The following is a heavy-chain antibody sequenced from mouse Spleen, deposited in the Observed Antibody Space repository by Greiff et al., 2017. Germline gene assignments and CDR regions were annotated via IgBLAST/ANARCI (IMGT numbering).Heavy chain of an antibody. V-gene: IGHV3-6*01. CDR1: GYSITSGYY. J-gene: IGHJ4*01. CDR3: ARDGENYAMDY. Sequence: EVKLQESGPGLVKPSQSLSLTCSVTGYSITSGYYWNWIRQFPGNKLEWMGYISYDGSNNYNPSLKNRISITRDTSKNQFFLKLNSVTTEDTATYYCARDGENYAMDYWGQGTSVTVSS. CDR2: ISYDGSN.